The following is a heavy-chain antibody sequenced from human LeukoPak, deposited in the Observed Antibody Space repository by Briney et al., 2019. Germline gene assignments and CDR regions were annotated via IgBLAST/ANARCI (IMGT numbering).Heavy chain of an antibody. CDR3: ARAVAAAGTGFDY. CDR1: GFTFSSYS. Sequence: KPGGSLRLSCAASGFTFSSYSMNWVRQAPGKGLERVSSISSSSSYIYYADSVKGRFSISRDNAKNSLYLQMNSLRAEDTAVYYCARAVAAAGTGFDYWGQGTLVTVSS. D-gene: IGHD6-13*01. V-gene: IGHV3-21*01. CDR2: ISSSSSYI. J-gene: IGHJ4*02.